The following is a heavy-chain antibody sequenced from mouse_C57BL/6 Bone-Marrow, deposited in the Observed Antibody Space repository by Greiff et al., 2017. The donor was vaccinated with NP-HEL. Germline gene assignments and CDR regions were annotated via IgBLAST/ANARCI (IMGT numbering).Heavy chain of an antibody. D-gene: IGHD1-1*01. Sequence: VQLQQSGPELVKPGASVKIPCKASGYTFTDYNMDWVKQSHGKSLEWIGDINPNNGGTIYNQKFKGKATLTVDKSSSTAYMELRSLTSEDTAVYYCAREDYYGSSYWYFDVWGTGTTVTGSS. CDR1: GYTFTDYN. V-gene: IGHV1-18*01. CDR3: AREDYYGSSYWYFDV. CDR2: INPNNGGT. J-gene: IGHJ1*03.